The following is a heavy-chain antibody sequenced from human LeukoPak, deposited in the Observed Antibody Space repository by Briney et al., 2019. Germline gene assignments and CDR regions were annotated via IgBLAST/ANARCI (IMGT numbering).Heavy chain of an antibody. CDR2: IYYSGST. Sequence: SENLSLTCTVSGGSISSYYWSWIRQPPGKGLEWIGYIYYSGSTNYNPSLKSRVTISVDTSKNQFSLKLSSVTAADTAVYYCAGGSYLFDYWGQGTLVTVSS. V-gene: IGHV4-59*08. J-gene: IGHJ4*02. CDR1: GGSISSYY. D-gene: IGHD1-26*01. CDR3: AGGSYLFDY.